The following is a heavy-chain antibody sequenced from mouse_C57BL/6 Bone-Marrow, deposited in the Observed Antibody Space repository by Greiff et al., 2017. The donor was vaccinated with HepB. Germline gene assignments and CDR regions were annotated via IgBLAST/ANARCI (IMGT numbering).Heavy chain of an antibody. D-gene: IGHD1-1*01. V-gene: IGHV14-4*01. CDR2: IDPENGDT. Sequence: VQLKQSGAELVRPGASVKLSCTASGFNIKDDYMHWVKQRPEQGLEWIGWIDPENGDTEYASKFQGKATITADTSSNTAYLQLSSLTSEDTAVYYCTGGYYGSSYEGYWGQGTTLTVSS. J-gene: IGHJ2*01. CDR1: GFNIKDDY. CDR3: TGGYYGSSYEGY.